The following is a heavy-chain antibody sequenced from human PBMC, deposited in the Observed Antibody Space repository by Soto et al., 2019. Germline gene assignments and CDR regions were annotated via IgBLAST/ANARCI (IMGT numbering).Heavy chain of an antibody. CDR2: ISAYNGNT. D-gene: IGHD3-3*01. V-gene: IGHV1-18*01. Sequence: GASVKVSCKASGYTFTSYGISWVRQAPGQGLEWMGWISAYNGNTNYAQKLQGRVTMTTDTSTSTAYMELRSLRSDDTAVYYCATSGVTIFGVVINFSMDVWGQGTTVTVSS. CDR3: ATSGVTIFGVVINFSMDV. J-gene: IGHJ6*02. CDR1: GYTFTSYG.